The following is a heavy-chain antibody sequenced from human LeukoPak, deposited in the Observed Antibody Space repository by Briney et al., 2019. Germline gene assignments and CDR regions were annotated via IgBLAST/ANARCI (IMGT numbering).Heavy chain of an antibody. J-gene: IGHJ5*02. V-gene: IGHV3-23*01. D-gene: IGHD2-15*01. CDR3: ATQAGRVVVAVPNWFDP. Sequence: PGGSLRLSCAASGFTFSSYAMSWVRQAPGKGLEWVSAISGSGGSTYYADAVKGRFTISRDNSKNTLYLQMNSLRGEDTSVYYCATQAGRVVVAVPNWFDPWGQGTLVTVSS. CDR1: GFTFSSYA. CDR2: ISGSGGST.